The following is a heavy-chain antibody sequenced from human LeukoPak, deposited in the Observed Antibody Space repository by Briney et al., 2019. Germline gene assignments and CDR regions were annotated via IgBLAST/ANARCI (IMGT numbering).Heavy chain of an antibody. CDR2: IYSSGTT. J-gene: IGHJ4*02. Sequence: SETLSLTCTVSGVSVSSYYWSWIRQPPGKGLEWIAYIYSSGTTNYNPSLKSRVTISVDTSKNQFSLKLTSVTAADTAMYYCASLDVVTAYYFFDYWGQGTLVAVSS. V-gene: IGHV4-59*02. CDR3: ASLDVVTAYYFFDY. CDR1: GVSVSSYY. D-gene: IGHD3-9*01.